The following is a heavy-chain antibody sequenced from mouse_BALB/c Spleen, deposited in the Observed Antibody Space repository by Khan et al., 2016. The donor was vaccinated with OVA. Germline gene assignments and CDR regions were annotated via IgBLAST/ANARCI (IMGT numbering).Heavy chain of an antibody. V-gene: IGHV1S135*01. D-gene: IGHD1-1*01. CDR1: GYSFTDYN. CDR3: ARTDYNGSSYYFAY. CDR2: IDPYNGGT. Sequence: EVQLQESGPELVKPGASVKVSCKASGYSFTDYNMFWVKQSHGKSLEWIGYIDPYNGGTSYNKKFKGKATLTADKSSSTAFMHLSNLTSEDSAVFYGARTDYNGSSYYFAYWGQGTLLTVSA. J-gene: IGHJ2*01.